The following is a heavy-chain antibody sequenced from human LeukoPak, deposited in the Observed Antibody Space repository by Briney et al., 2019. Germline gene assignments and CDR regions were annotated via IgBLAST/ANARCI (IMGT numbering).Heavy chain of an antibody. Sequence: GGSLRLSCAASGFTFDDYGMSWVRQAPGKGLEWVSGINWNGGSTGYADSVKGRFTISRDNAKNSLYLQINSLRAEDTAVYYCAKENYYDFWSGYYYYMDVWGKGTTVTVSS. V-gene: IGHV3-20*04. J-gene: IGHJ6*03. CDR2: INWNGGST. CDR1: GFTFDDYG. D-gene: IGHD3-3*01. CDR3: AKENYYDFWSGYYYYMDV.